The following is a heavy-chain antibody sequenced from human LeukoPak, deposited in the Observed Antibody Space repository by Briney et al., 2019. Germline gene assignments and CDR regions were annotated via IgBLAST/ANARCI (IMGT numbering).Heavy chain of an antibody. J-gene: IGHJ4*02. CDR1: GYTFTSYA. CDR2: INAGNGLT. CDR3: QKTAYDILTGYYTLDY. Sequence: ASVKVSCKASGYTFTSYAMHWVRQAPGQRLEWMGWINAGNGLTKYSQKFQGRVTITRDTSASTAYMELSSLRSEDTAVYYWQKTAYDILTGYYTLDYWGQGTLVTVSS. D-gene: IGHD3-9*01. V-gene: IGHV1-3*01.